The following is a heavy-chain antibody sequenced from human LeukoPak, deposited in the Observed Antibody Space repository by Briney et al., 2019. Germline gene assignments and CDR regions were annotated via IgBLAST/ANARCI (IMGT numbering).Heavy chain of an antibody. CDR1: GCTFSSYW. Sequence: GGSLRLSCAASGCTFSSYWVGWVRQAPGKGLEWVANIKQDGSEKYYVDSVKGRFTISRDNAKNSLYLQMNSLRAEDTAVYYCTRGGYTSSSMGVNDFWGQGTLVTVSS. CDR3: TRGGYTSSSMGVNDF. CDR2: IKQDGSEK. J-gene: IGHJ4*02. D-gene: IGHD6-13*01. V-gene: IGHV3-7*01.